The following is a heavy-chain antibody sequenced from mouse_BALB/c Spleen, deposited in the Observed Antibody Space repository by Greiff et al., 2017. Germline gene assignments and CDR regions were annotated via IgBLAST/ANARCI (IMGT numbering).Heavy chain of an antibody. CDR2: IYPGSGST. D-gene: IGHD2-14*01. Sequence: VQLQQPGAELVKPGTSVKLSCKASGYNFTSYWINWVKLRPGQGLEWIGDIYPGSGSTNYNEKFKSKATLTVDTSSSTAYMQLCSLASEDSALYYCARIHRYDEAWFAYWGQGTLVTVSA. V-gene: IGHV1-55*01. CDR1: GYNFTSYW. CDR3: ARIHRYDEAWFAY. J-gene: IGHJ3*01.